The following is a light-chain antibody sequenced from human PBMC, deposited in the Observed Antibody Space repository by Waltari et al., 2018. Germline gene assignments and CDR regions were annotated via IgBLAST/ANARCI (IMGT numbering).Light chain of an antibody. J-gene: IGLJ1*01. CDR3: SSYAGGSLFV. V-gene: IGLV2-11*01. Sequence: SALTQPRSVSGSPGQSVTISCTGSNSDIGAYNSSSWYHQHPGRAPKLMIYDVNKRPSGVPRRFSGSKSGNTASLTISGLQAEDETDYYCSSYAGGSLFVFGDGTKVTVL. CDR1: NSDIGAYNS. CDR2: DVN.